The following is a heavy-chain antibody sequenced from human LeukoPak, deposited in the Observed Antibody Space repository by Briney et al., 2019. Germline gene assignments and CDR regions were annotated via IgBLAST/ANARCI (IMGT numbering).Heavy chain of an antibody. CDR3: ARGAPMPYCSSTSCYAANYYYYMDV. Sequence: ASVKVSCKASGYTFTSYDINWVRQATGQGLKWMGWMNPNSGNTGYAQKFQGRVTMTRNTSISTAYMELSSLRSEDTAVYYCARGAPMPYCSSTSCYAANYYYYMDVWGKGTTVTVSS. V-gene: IGHV1-8*01. D-gene: IGHD2-2*01. CDR1: GYTFTSYD. J-gene: IGHJ6*03. CDR2: MNPNSGNT.